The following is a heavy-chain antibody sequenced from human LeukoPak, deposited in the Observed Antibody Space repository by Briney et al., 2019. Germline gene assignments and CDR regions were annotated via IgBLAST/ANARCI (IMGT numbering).Heavy chain of an antibody. CDR3: ATLALGVAGTDIYYYYYYMDV. D-gene: IGHD6-19*01. CDR2: ISPSGGST. J-gene: IGHJ6*03. Sequence: ASVKVSCKAFGYTFTSNYMHWVRQAPGQGPEWMGVISPSGGSTTYAQKFQGRVTLTRDMSTSTDYLELSSLRSEDTAVYYCATLALGVAGTDIYYYYYYMDVWGKGTTVTISS. CDR1: GYTFTSNY. V-gene: IGHV1-46*01.